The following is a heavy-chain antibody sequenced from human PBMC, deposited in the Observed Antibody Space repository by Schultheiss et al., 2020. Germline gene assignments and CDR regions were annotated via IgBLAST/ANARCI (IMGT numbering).Heavy chain of an antibody. V-gene: IGHV3-21*01. J-gene: IGHJ4*02. CDR1: GFTFSSYS. CDR3: AKDLDGYNDGDY. CDR2: ISSSSSYI. Sequence: GSLRLSCAASGFTFSSYSMNWVRQAPGKGLEWVSSISSSSSYIYYADSVKGRFTISRDNAKNSLYLQMNSLRAEDTAVYYCAKDLDGYNDGDYWGQGTLVTVSS. D-gene: IGHD5-24*01.